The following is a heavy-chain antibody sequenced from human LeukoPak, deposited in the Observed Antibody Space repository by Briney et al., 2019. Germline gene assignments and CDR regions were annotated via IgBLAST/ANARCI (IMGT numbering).Heavy chain of an antibody. CDR1: GDSISSYY. V-gene: IGHV4-59*01. CDR3: ARSFSSGWPYVDF. CDR2: IYYSGST. J-gene: IGHJ4*02. Sequence: SETLSLTCTVSGDSISSYYWNWIRQPPGKGLEWIGYIYYSGSTNYNPSLKSRVTISLDTSKNQFSLKPTSVTAADTAVYYCARSFSSGWPYVDFWGQGTLVTVSS. D-gene: IGHD6-19*01.